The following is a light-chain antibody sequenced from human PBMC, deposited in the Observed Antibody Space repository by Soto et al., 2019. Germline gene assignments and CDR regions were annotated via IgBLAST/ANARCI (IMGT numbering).Light chain of an antibody. J-gene: IGLJ3*02. V-gene: IGLV2-14*01. CDR3: SSFTPYSLGV. CDR1: ISDVYDYKY. Sequence: QSALTQPASVSGSPGQSITISCTATISDVYDYKYVSWYQQHPGKAPKLIIYEVTHRPSGVSSRFSGSKSDNTSSLTISGLQAEDEADYYCSSFTPYSLGVFGGVTKLNVL. CDR2: EVT.